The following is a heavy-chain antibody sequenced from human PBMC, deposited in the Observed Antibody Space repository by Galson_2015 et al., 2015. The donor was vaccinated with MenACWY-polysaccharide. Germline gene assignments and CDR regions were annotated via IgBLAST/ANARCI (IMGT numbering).Heavy chain of an antibody. V-gene: IGHV6-1*01. Sequence: CAISGDSVSSHNAAWNWIRQSPSRGLEWLGRTFYRSKWYSDYAESVKSRITINPDTSKNQFSLQLNSVTPEDTAVYYCARDSRGDYFYFDYWGQGTLVTVSS. D-gene: IGHD4-17*01. J-gene: IGHJ4*02. CDR3: ARDSRGDYFYFDY. CDR1: GDSVSSHNAA. CDR2: TFYRSKWYS.